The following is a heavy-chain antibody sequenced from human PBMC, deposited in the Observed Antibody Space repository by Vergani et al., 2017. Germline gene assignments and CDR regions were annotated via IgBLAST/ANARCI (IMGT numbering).Heavy chain of an antibody. CDR3: ARVGIAAADPLSEENWYFDL. D-gene: IGHD6-13*01. CDR2: IDPSDSYT. CDR1: GYSFTSYW. Sequence: DVQLVQSGVEVKKPGESLRISCKGSGYSFTSYWISWVRQMPGKGLEWMGRIDPSDSYTNYSPSFQGHVTISADKSISTAYLQWSSLKASDTAMYYCARVGIAAADPLSEENWYFDLWGRGTLVTVSS. V-gene: IGHV5-10-1*03. J-gene: IGHJ2*01.